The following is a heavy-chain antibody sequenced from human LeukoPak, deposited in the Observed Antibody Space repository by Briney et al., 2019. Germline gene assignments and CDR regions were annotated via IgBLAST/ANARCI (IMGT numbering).Heavy chain of an antibody. V-gene: IGHV4-34*08. CDR2: INHSGST. Sequence: PGGSLRLSCAASGFTFDDYGMSWIRQPPGKGLEWIGEINHSGSTNYNPSLKSRVTISVDTSKNQFSLKLSSVTAADTAVYYCAGGRTYSSSSDYWGQGTLVTVSS. CDR3: AGGRTYSSSSDY. CDR1: GFTFDDYG. J-gene: IGHJ4*02. D-gene: IGHD6-6*01.